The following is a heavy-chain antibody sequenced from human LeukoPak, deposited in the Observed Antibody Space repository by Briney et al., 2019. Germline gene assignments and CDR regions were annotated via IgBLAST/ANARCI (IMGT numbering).Heavy chain of an antibody. V-gene: IGHV4-30-4*01. Sequence: PSETLSLTCTVSGGSLSSGDYYWSWIRQPPGKGLEWIGYIYYSGSTYYNPSLKSRVTISVDTSKNQFSLKLTSVTAADTAVYYCATSMVRGICFYWGQGTLVTVSS. CDR1: GGSLSSGDYY. D-gene: IGHD3-10*01. CDR2: IYYSGST. J-gene: IGHJ4*02. CDR3: ATSMVRGICFY.